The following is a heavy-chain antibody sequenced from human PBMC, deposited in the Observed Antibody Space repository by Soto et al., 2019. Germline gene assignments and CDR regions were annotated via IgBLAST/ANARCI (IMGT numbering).Heavy chain of an antibody. V-gene: IGHV4-59*01. Sequence: SETLSLTCTVSGGSISSYYWSWIRQPPGKGLEWIGYIYYSGSTNYNPSLKSRVTISVDTSKNQFSLKLSSVTAADTAVYYCAREGRQQFPGGMDVWGQGTTVTVS. D-gene: IGHD6-13*01. CDR1: GGSISSYY. J-gene: IGHJ6*02. CDR2: IYYSGST. CDR3: AREGRQQFPGGMDV.